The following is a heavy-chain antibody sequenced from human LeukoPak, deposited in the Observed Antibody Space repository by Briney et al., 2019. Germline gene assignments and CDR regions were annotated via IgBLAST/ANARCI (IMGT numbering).Heavy chain of an antibody. CDR1: GGSISTYY. D-gene: IGHD6-19*01. V-gene: IGHV4-59*01. Sequence: SETLSLTCTVSGGSISTYYWSWIRQPPGKGLEWIGYIYYSGSTTYNPSLKSRVTISVDTSKNQFSLKLSSVTAADTAVYYCARDQIAVAGFYYYGMDVWGQGTTVTVSS. CDR3: ARDQIAVAGFYYYGMDV. J-gene: IGHJ6*02. CDR2: IYYSGST.